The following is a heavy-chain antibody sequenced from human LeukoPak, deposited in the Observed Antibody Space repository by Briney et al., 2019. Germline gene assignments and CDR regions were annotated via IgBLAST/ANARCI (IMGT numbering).Heavy chain of an antibody. D-gene: IGHD3-22*01. Sequence: GGSLRLSCAASGFTFTGHNMNWVRQAPGKGLEWISFVSISSGTLYYADSVKGRFSISRDNAKSSLDLQMNSLRAEATAVYYCAKDRYYYDSSGYFFDYWGQGTLVTVSS. CDR1: GFTFTGHN. J-gene: IGHJ4*02. V-gene: IGHV3-48*04. CDR3: AKDRYYYDSSGYFFDY. CDR2: VSISSGTL.